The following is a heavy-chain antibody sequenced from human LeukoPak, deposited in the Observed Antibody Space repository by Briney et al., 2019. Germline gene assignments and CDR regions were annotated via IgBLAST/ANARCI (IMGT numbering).Heavy chain of an antibody. CDR1: GFTPNTFN. CDR3: VRGHYGVLAASYKWTPDY. Sequence: GGSLRLSCAASGFTPNTFNMNWGRQAPGPGRKWVSSITSGGDDIDYAASVKARFTTSRDNAKNTLALPLNSLLCQATALFYIVRGHYGVLAASYKWTPDYWGQGTLVTASS. V-gene: IGHV3-21*01. CDR2: ITSGGDDI. J-gene: IGHJ4*02. D-gene: IGHD3-9*01.